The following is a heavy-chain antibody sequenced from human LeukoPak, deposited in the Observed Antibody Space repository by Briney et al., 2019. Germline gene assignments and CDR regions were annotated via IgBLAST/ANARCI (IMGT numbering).Heavy chain of an antibody. CDR3: AGNYIVVVPAVSYYFDY. V-gene: IGHV4-59*12. CDR2: IYYSGST. Sequence: SETLSLTCTVSGGSISSYYWSWIRQPPGKGLEWIGYIYYSGSTYYNPSLKSRVTISVDRSKNQFSLKLSSVTAADTAVYYCAGNYIVVVPAVSYYFDYWGQGTLVTVSS. CDR1: GGSISSYY. J-gene: IGHJ4*02. D-gene: IGHD2-2*01.